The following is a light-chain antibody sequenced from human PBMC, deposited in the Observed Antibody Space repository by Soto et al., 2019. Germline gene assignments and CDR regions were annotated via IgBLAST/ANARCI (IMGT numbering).Light chain of an antibody. CDR3: QQYGSSPPYT. J-gene: IGKJ2*01. Sequence: EIVLTQSPGTLSLSPGERATLSCRASQSVSSSYLAWYQQKPGQAPRLLIYGASSRATGIPDRFSGSGSGIDFTLTISRLEPEDFAMYYCQQYGSSPPYTFGQGTKLEIK. CDR2: GAS. CDR1: QSVSSSY. V-gene: IGKV3-20*01.